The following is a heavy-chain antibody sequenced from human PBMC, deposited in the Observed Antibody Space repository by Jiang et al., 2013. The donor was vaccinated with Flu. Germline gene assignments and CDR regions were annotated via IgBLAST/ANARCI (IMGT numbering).Heavy chain of an antibody. CDR3: AHRPGSSPKKYYFDY. Sequence: KPTQTLTLTCTFSGFSLSTSGVGVGWIRQPPGKALEWLALIYWNDDKRYSPSLKSRLTITKDTSKNQVVLTMTNMDPVDTATYYCAHRPGSSPKKYYFDYWGQGTLVTVSS. V-gene: IGHV2-5*01. CDR1: GFSLSTSGVG. J-gene: IGHJ4*02. CDR2: IYWNDDK. D-gene: IGHD6-19*01.